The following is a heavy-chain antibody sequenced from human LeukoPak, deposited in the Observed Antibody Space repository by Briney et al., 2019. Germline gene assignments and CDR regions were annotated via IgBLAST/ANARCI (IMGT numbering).Heavy chain of an antibody. CDR3: ARDLDYYGSGSFFNI. Sequence: ASVTLSCKASGYTITPYSMHWVRQPPGQGLHWIIRTNPHRGGTNHAQKFQGRVTMTRDTSITTAYMELSRLRSDDTAVYYCARDLDYYGSGSFFNIWGQGTMVTVSS. J-gene: IGHJ3*02. CDR2: TNPHRGGT. CDR1: GYTITPYS. V-gene: IGHV1-2*06. D-gene: IGHD3-10*01.